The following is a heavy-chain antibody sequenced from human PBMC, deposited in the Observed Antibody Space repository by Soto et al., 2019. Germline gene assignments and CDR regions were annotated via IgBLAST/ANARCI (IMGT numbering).Heavy chain of an antibody. J-gene: IGHJ6*02. CDR3: ARDQDGSETYYYYGIDV. CDR1: GFTFSNFG. CDR2: IWYDGSNK. Sequence: QVQLVESGGGVVQPGRSLRLSCAASGFTFSNFGMHWVRQAPGKGLEWVAVIWYDGSNKYYADSVKGRFTISRDNSKNTVYLQMNSLRIEDTAVYYCARDQDGSETYYYYGIDVWGQGTTVTVSS. V-gene: IGHV3-33*01. D-gene: IGHD3-10*01.